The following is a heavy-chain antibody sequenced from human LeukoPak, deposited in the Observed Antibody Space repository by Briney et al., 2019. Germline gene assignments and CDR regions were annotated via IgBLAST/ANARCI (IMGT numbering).Heavy chain of an antibody. J-gene: IGHJ4*02. CDR3: ARLRRVGATPFDY. Sequence: SETLSLTCTVSRGSTSTYYWSGIRQPPGKGLEWIGSIYHSGSTYYNPSLKSRVTISVDTSKNQFSLKLSSVTAADTAMYYCARLRRVGATPFDYWGQGTLVTVSS. V-gene: IGHV4-59*08. CDR1: RGSTSTYY. D-gene: IGHD1-26*01. CDR2: IYHSGST.